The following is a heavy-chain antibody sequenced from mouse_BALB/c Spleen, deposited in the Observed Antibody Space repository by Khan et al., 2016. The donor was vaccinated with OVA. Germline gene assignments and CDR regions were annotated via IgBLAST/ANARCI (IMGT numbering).Heavy chain of an antibody. CDR3: SRGGYGSSLPY. CDR1: GYTFTDYV. V-gene: IGHV1-77*01. Sequence: QVQLKQSGPELVKPGASVKMSCKASGYTFTDYVISWLKQRTGQGLEWIGQIYPGSGSTYYNEKFKGKATLTADKSSNTAYMQLSSLTSEDSAVYFCSRGGYGSSLPYWGQGTLVTVSA. D-gene: IGHD1-1*01. J-gene: IGHJ3*01. CDR2: IYPGSGST.